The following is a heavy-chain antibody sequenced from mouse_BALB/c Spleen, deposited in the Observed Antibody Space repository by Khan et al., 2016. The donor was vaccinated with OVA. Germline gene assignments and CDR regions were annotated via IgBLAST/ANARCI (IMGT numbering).Heavy chain of an antibody. CDR3: AREASNLDFSFAY. D-gene: IGHD4-1*01. Sequence: VQLQQSGPDLVKPGASVKMSCKASGDTFTNYVMHWVKQKPGQGLEWIGYINPYNDGIRYNENFKGKATLTSDKSSSTADMELGGLTSEDSAVYFCAREASNLDFSFAYWDQGTLVTVSA. V-gene: IGHV1S136*01. CDR2: INPYNDGI. CDR1: GDTFTNYV. J-gene: IGHJ3*01.